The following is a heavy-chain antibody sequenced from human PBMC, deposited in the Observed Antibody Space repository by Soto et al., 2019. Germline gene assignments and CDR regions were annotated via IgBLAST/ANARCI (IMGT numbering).Heavy chain of an antibody. CDR3: ARDQGYCSSTSCYPQYYYYYYGMDV. D-gene: IGHD2-2*01. J-gene: IGHJ6*02. CDR2: ISAYNGNT. CDR1: GYTFTSYG. V-gene: IGHV1-18*04. Sequence: GASVKVSCKASGYTFTSYGISWVRQAPGQGLEWMGWISAYNGNTSYAQKLQGRVTMTTDTSTSTAYMELRSLRSDDTAVYYCARDQGYCSSTSCYPQYYYYYYGMDVWGQGTTVTVSS.